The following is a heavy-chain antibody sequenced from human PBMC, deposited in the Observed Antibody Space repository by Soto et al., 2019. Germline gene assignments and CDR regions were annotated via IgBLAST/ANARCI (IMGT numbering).Heavy chain of an antibody. V-gene: IGHV4-34*01. D-gene: IGHD3-9*01. J-gene: IGHJ6*02. CDR1: GRSFSGYY. Sequence: ASETLSLTCAVYGRSFSGYYWSWIRQPPGKGLEWIGEINHSGSTNYNPSLKSRVTISVDTSKNQFSLKLSSVTAADTAVYYCAREVRGILTGYYPRYYYGMDVWGQGNTVTVSS. CDR2: INHSGST. CDR3: AREVRGILTGYYPRYYYGMDV.